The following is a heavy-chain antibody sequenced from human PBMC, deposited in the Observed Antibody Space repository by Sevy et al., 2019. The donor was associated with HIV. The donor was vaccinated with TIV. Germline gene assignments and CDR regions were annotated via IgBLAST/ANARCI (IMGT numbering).Heavy chain of an antibody. Sequence: GGSLRLSCAASGFSISGYGMHWVRQAPGKGLEWVAVIWYDGTNREYADSVKGRLTISRDNSKNTLYLQMNSMRVEDTDVYYCAREDIRVAGIGYYFHSWGQGTLVTVSS. CDR3: AREDIRVAGIGYYFHS. CDR2: IWYDGTNR. V-gene: IGHV3-33*01. D-gene: IGHD6-19*01. CDR1: GFSISGYG. J-gene: IGHJ4*02.